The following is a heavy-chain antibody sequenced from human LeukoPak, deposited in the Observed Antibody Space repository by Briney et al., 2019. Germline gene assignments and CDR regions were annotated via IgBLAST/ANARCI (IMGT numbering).Heavy chain of an antibody. D-gene: IGHD3-22*01. Sequence: GGSLRLSCAASGFTFSDYYMSWIRQAPGKGLEWVSYISSSGSTIYYADSVKGRFTISRDNAKNTLYLQMNSLRAEDTAVYYCAKEDIDYYDSSGQSDYWGQGTLVTVSS. CDR2: ISSSGSTI. J-gene: IGHJ4*02. CDR1: GFTFSDYY. CDR3: AKEDIDYYDSSGQSDY. V-gene: IGHV3-11*04.